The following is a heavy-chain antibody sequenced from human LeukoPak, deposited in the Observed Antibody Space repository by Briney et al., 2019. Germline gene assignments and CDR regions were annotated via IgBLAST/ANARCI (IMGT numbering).Heavy chain of an antibody. CDR1: GHTSTKFA. D-gene: IGHD4-23*01. CDR2: VSIYNGNT. Sequence: ASVKVSCKASGHTSTKFAISWVRQAPGQGLEFVGWVSIYNGNTFYTPTLRGRVILTTGRSTDTAFLEMRDLKSDDTAVYFCAREGDYGGAPFDVWGPGTPVIVSS. J-gene: IGHJ4*02. V-gene: IGHV1-18*01. CDR3: AREGDYGGAPFDV.